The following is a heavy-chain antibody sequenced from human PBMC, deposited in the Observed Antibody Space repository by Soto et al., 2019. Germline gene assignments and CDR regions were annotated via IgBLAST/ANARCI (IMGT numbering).Heavy chain of an antibody. V-gene: IGHV3-33*01. D-gene: IGHD6-19*01. Sequence: GGSLRLSCAASGFTFSSYGMHWVRQAPGKGLEWVAVIWYDGSNKYYADSVKGRFTISRDNSKNTLYLQMNSLRAEDTAVYYCARSGIAVAGIPWLQYYYYYMDVWGKGTTVTVSS. J-gene: IGHJ6*03. CDR3: ARSGIAVAGIPWLQYYYYYMDV. CDR1: GFTFSSYG. CDR2: IWYDGSNK.